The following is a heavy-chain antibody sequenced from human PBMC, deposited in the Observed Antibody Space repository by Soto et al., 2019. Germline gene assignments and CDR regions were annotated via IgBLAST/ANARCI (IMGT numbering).Heavy chain of an antibody. CDR1: GYTFTSYD. Sequence: ASVKVSCKASGYTFTSYDINWVRQATGQGLEWMGWLNPNSGNTGYAQKFQGRVTMTRNTSISTAYMELSSLRSEDTAVYYCARDLIAVAGSFNWFDPWGQGTLVTVSS. CDR2: LNPNSGNT. J-gene: IGHJ5*02. V-gene: IGHV1-8*01. CDR3: ARDLIAVAGSFNWFDP. D-gene: IGHD6-19*01.